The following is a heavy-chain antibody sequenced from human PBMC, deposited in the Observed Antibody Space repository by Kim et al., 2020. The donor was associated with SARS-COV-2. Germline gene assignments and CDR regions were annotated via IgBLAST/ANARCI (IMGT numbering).Heavy chain of an antibody. J-gene: IGHJ6*02. Sequence: GRGRFTISRDNSKNTLYLQMNSLRAEDTAVYYCAKGSSSSGGYYYYAMDVWGQGTTVTVSS. D-gene: IGHD6-6*01. CDR3: AKGSSSSGGYYYYAMDV. V-gene: IGHV3-23*01.